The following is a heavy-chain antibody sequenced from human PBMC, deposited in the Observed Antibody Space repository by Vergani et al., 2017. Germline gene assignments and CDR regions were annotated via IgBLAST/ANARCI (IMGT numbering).Heavy chain of an antibody. Sequence: QVQLVQSGAEVKKPGASVKVSCKASGYTFTSYGISWVRQAPGQGLEWMGWISAYNGNTNYAQKLQGRVTMTTDTSTSTAYMELRSLRSDDTAVYYCARAIMVRGVIITARGYYYYMDVWGKGTTVTVSS. D-gene: IGHD3-10*01. CDR3: ARAIMVRGVIITARGYYYYMDV. CDR1: GYTFTSYG. V-gene: IGHV1-18*01. CDR2: ISAYNGNT. J-gene: IGHJ6*03.